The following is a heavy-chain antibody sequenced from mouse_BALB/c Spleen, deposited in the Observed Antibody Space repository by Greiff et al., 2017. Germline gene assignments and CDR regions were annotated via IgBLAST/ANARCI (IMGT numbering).Heavy chain of an antibody. D-gene: IGHD1-1*01. CDR2: IYPGNSDT. V-gene: IGHV1-5*01. J-gene: IGHJ1*01. Sequence: EVKLQESGTVLARPGASVKMSCKASGYSFTSYWMHWVKQRPGQGLEWIGAIYPGNSDTSYNQKFKGKAKLTAVTSASTAYMELSSLTNEDSAVYYCTRIYYYGSSYEGVGYFDVWGAGTTVTVSS. CDR1: GYSFTSYW. CDR3: TRIYYYGSSYEGVGYFDV.